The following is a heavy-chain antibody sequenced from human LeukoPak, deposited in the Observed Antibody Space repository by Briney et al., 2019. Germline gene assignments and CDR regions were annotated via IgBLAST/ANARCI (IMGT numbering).Heavy chain of an antibody. CDR2: ISSSSSYI. V-gene: IGHV3-21*01. Sequence: TGGSLRLSCAASGLPFSNYNMNWVRQAPGKGLDWVSSISSSSSYIYYADSVKGRFTISRDNAKNSLYLQMNSLRAEDTAVYYCARDYGDYANWFDPWGQGTLVTVSS. CDR1: GLPFSNYN. D-gene: IGHD4-17*01. J-gene: IGHJ5*02. CDR3: ARDYGDYANWFDP.